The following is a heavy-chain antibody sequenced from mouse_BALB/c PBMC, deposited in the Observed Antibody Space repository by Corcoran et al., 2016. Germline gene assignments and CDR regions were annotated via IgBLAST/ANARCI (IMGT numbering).Heavy chain of an antibody. Sequence: EVQLQQSGPELVKPGASVKMYCKASGYTFTDYYMKWMKQSLGKSLEWIGDVNPNNGDTNYDQKFKGKATLTVDKSSSTAYMQLNSLTSEDSAVDYCARDRDWYFDVWGAGTTVTVSS. D-gene: IGHD2-14*01. J-gene: IGHJ1*01. CDR1: GYTFTDYY. V-gene: IGHV1-26*01. CDR2: VNPNNGDT. CDR3: ARDRDWYFDV.